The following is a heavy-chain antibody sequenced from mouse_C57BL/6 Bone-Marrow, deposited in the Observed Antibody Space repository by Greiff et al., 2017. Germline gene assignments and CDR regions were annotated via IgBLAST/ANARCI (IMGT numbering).Heavy chain of an antibody. Sequence: VQLQQPGAELVRPGTSVKLSCKASGYTFTSYWMHWVKQRPGQGLEWIGVIDPSDSYTNYNQKFKGKATLTVYTSSSTAYMQLSSLTSEDSAVYYCARSPYGSSPYYFDYWGQGTTLTVSS. J-gene: IGHJ2*01. CDR1: GYTFTSYW. CDR3: ARSPYGSSPYYFDY. CDR2: IDPSDSYT. D-gene: IGHD1-1*01. V-gene: IGHV1-59*01.